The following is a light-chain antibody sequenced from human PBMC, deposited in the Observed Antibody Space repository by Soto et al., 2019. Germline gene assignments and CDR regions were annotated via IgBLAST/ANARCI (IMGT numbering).Light chain of an antibody. J-gene: IGKJ5*01. CDR3: QLYGTSSIA. CDR2: GTS. V-gene: IGKV3-20*01. CDR1: QSVSNSY. Sequence: EIVLTQSPGTLSLSPGETATLSCRASQSVSNSYLAWYQQKPAQAPRLLIYGTSSRAPGNPDRFSGSGSGTDFTLIISRLEPEDFAVYYCQLYGTSSIAFGQGTRLEIQ.